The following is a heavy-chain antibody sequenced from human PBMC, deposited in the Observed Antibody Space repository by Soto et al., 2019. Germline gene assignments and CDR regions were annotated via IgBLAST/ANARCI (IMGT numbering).Heavy chain of an antibody. V-gene: IGHV3-23*01. CDR2: ISGTDDYT. D-gene: IGHD2-2*01. CDR3: AKSSRHYASAIHAFFDP. CDR1: FFTFSNFS. J-gene: IGHJ5*02. Sequence: GGSLGLSWAASFFTFSNFSRTWVRPAPAEGLEWVSSISGTDDYTYYADSVKRRFTISRDNARNTLFLHMNNLRAADTPMYYCAKSSRHYASAIHAFFDPWGPGTLVTVSS.